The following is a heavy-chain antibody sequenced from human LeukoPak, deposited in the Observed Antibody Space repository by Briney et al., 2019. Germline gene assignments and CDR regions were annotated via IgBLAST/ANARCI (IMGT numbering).Heavy chain of an antibody. V-gene: IGHV1-2*02. CDR3: ARAFGVVILADY. CDR1: GYTFTGYY. D-gene: IGHD3-3*01. CDR2: INPNSGGT. Sequence: ASVKVSCKASGYTFTGYYMHWVRQAPGQGLEWMGWINPNSGGTNYAQKFQGRVTMTRDTSISTAYMELSRLRSDDTAVYYCARAFGVVILADYWGQGTLVTVSS. J-gene: IGHJ4*02.